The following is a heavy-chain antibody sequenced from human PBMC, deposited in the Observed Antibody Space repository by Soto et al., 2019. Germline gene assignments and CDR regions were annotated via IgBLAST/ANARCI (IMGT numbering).Heavy chain of an antibody. V-gene: IGHV1-69*01. CDR1: GGTFSSYA. Sequence: QVQLVQSGAEVKKPGSSVKVSCKASGGTFSSYAISWVRQAPGQGLEWMGGIIPIFGTANYAQKFQGRVTITADESTSTAYMELSSLRSEDTAVYYCAKGLGYCSSTSCYYYGMDVLGQGTTVTVSS. CDR3: AKGLGYCSSTSCYYYGMDV. CDR2: IIPIFGTA. D-gene: IGHD2-2*01. J-gene: IGHJ6*02.